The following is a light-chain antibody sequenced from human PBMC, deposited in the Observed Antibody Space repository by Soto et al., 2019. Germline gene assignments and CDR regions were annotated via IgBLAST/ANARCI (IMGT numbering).Light chain of an antibody. CDR1: NIGGKS. CDR3: QVWDDSSDNYV. Sequence: SYELTQTSSVSVAPGQMARISCGGNNIGGKSVHWYQQKPGQAPVVVVYDDSDRPSGIPERFSGSNSGNTATLTISRVEAGDEADYYCQVWDDSSDNYVFGTGTKVTVL. J-gene: IGLJ1*01. V-gene: IGLV3-21*02. CDR2: DDS.